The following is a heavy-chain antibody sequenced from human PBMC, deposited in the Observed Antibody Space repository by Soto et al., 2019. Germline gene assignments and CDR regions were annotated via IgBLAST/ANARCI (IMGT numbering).Heavy chain of an antibody. CDR2: IYSGGST. CDR3: AKDQGDASNTFDL. J-gene: IGHJ4*02. D-gene: IGHD1-26*01. V-gene: IGHV3-53*02. CDR1: GFSVSSDY. Sequence: DVQLVETGGGLIQPGGSLRLSCAASGFSVSSDYMNWVRQDPVKGLEWISVIYSGGSTYYADSVRGRFTISRDNSENTLYLQMNSLRAEDTAFYYCAKDQGDASNTFDLWGQGTLVTVSS.